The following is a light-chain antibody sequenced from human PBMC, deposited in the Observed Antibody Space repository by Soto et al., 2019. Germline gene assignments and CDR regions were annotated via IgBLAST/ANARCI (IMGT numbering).Light chain of an antibody. V-gene: IGKV3-15*01. J-gene: IGKJ1*01. CDR3: QQYNNWPPDRT. CDR2: GAS. Sequence: EIVMTQSPATLSVCPGERATLSCRASQSVGSNLAWYQLKPGQAPRLLIYGASTRATGIPARFSGSGSGTDFTLTISSLQSEDFAIYFCQQYNNWPPDRTFGQGTKVEIK. CDR1: QSVGSN.